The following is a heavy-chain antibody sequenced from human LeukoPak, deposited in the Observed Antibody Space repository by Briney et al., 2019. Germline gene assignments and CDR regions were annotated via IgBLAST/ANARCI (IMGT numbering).Heavy chain of an antibody. CDR1: GFTFSRYG. CDR3: AKDSNWVFDY. V-gene: IGHV3-30*02. Sequence: GGSLRLSCGASGFTFSRYGMHWVRQAPGKGLEWVTYIRKDGSDKYYADSVKGRFTISRDSSKNMVYLQMNSLRAEDTAVYYCAKDSNWVFDYWGQGTLVSVSS. J-gene: IGHJ4*02. CDR2: IRKDGSDK. D-gene: IGHD7-27*01.